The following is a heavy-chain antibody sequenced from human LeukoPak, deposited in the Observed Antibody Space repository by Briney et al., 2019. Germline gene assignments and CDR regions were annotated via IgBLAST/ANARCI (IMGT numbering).Heavy chain of an antibody. CDR3: ARAGNNWSFDY. J-gene: IGHJ4*02. D-gene: IGHD1-1*01. V-gene: IGHV4-4*02. CDR1: GGSISSDYW. CDR2: IYHSGST. Sequence: PSGTLSLTCAVSGGSISSDYWWSWVRQPPGKGLEWIGEIYHSGSTNYNPSLKSRVTISVDKSKSQFSLKVSSVTAADTAVYYCARAGNNWSFDYWGQGTLVTVSS.